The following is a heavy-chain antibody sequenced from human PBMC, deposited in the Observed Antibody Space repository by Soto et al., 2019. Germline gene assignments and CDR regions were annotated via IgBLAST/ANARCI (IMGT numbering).Heavy chain of an antibody. Sequence: QVQLVQSGAEVKKPGASVKVSCKASGYTFTSYYMHWVRQAPGQGLEWMGIINPSGGSTSYAQKFQGGVTMTRDTSTSTVYMELSSLRSEDTAVYYCARNSADYYDSSGYLDAFDIWGQGTMVTVSS. J-gene: IGHJ3*02. CDR1: GYTFTSYY. D-gene: IGHD3-22*01. V-gene: IGHV1-46*01. CDR3: ARNSADYYDSSGYLDAFDI. CDR2: INPSGGST.